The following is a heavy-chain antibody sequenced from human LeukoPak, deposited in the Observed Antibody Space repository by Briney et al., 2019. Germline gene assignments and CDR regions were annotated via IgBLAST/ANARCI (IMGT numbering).Heavy chain of an antibody. V-gene: IGHV4-59*01. J-gene: IGHJ6*03. Sequence: SETLSLTCTVSGVSISSYYGSWSRQPPGKGLEWIGYIYYSGSTNYNTSLKSRVTISVDTSKNHFSLKLSSVTAADTAVYYCARTLWYCSSTSCTYYYYMDVWGKGTTVTVSS. CDR1: GVSISSYY. CDR2: IYYSGST. D-gene: IGHD2-2*01. CDR3: ARTLWYCSSTSCTYYYYMDV.